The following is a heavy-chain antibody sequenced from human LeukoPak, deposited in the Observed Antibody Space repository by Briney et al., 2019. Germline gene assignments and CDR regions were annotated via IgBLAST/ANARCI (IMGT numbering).Heavy chain of an antibody. V-gene: IGHV3-30*18. CDR3: AKDRGYYYYYGMDV. J-gene: IGHJ6*02. CDR1: GFTFSNYG. CDR2: ISFDGSDK. Sequence: GGSLRLSCAASGFTFSNYGMHWVRQAPGKGLEWVAVISFDGSDKSYADSLKGRFTISRDNSKNTLYLQMNSLRAEDTAVYYCAKDRGYYYYYGMDVWGQGTTVTVSS.